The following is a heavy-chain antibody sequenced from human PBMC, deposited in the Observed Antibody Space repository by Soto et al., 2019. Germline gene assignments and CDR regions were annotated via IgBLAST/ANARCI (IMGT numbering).Heavy chain of an antibody. J-gene: IGHJ4*02. D-gene: IGHD1-26*01. CDR3: ARGVGSSPPQY. Sequence: SETLSLTCTISGGSVSVYYWSWIRQSTGQGLEWIGYIYASGSPYYNPSLRSRVTISADTSKNQISLKLTSPTAADTAVYYCARGVGSSPPQYWGRGTLVTVS. V-gene: IGHV4-59*02. CDR1: GGSVSVYY. CDR2: IYASGSP.